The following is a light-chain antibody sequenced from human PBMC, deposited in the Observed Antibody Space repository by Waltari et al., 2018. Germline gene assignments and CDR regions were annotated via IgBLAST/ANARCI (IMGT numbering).Light chain of an antibody. CDR1: ARLTKRY. J-gene: IGKJ2*01. CDR2: GAS. CDR3: QHYGSSVLYT. V-gene: IGKV3-20*01. Sequence: VLTQSPVTLSLSPGERATLPCRASARLTKRYLAWYQQKPGQAPMLLIYGASSRAAGIPDRFSGSGSGTDFTITISRLEFEDLALYYCQHYGSSVLYTFAQWTNLEIK.